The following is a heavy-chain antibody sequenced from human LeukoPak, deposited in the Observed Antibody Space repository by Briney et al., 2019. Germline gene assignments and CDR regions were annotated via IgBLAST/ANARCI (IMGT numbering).Heavy chain of an antibody. CDR1: GFTFSSYA. V-gene: IGHV3-64*01. CDR2: ISSNGGST. D-gene: IGHD3-22*01. CDR3: AREEDDSSGYYSYYFDY. Sequence: GGSLRLSCAASGFTFSSYAMHWVRQAPGKGLEYVSAISSNGGSTYYANSVKGRFTISRDNSKNTLYLQMGSLRAEDMAVYYCAREEDDSSGYYSYYFDYWGQGTLVTVSS. J-gene: IGHJ4*02.